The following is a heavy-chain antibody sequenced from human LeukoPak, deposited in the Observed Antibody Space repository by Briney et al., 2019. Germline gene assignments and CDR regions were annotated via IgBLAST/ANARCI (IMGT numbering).Heavy chain of an antibody. J-gene: IGHJ5*02. CDR3: ARGAGPLFDP. CDR1: GFIFSDLY. Sequence: GGSLRLSCAASGFIFSDLYMSWIRQAPGKGLEWISYITNSGNTMYYADPVKGRFTISRDNAKKSLYLQMNSLRDADTAVYYCARGAGPLFDPWGQGTLVTVSS. CDR2: ITNSGNTM. V-gene: IGHV3-11*01.